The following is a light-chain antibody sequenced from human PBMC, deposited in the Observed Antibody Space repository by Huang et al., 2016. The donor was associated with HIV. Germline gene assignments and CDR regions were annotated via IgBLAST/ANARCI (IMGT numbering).Light chain of an antibody. CDR3: QQYNNWPPLT. Sequence: EVVITQSPAILSVSLGERATLSCRASQNVNTDLAWYQHNPGQAPRLLIYGASTRATGIPARFSGNGSETEFTLTISSLQSEDFAIYYCQQYNNWPPLTFGGGTKVEIK. J-gene: IGKJ4*01. CDR1: QNVNTD. CDR2: GAS. V-gene: IGKV3-15*01.